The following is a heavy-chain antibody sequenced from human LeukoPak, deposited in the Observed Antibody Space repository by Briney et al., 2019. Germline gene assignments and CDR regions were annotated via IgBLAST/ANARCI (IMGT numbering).Heavy chain of an antibody. CDR3: ASLSRDYCSSTSCSYYFDY. CDR1: GGSISSYY. V-gene: IGHV4-59*01. J-gene: IGHJ4*02. Sequence: SETLSLTCTVSGGSISSYYWSWIRQPPGKGLEWIGYIYYSGSTNYNPSLKGRVTISVDTSKNQFSLKLSSVTAADTAVYYCASLSRDYCSSTSCSYYFDYWGQGTLVTVSS. CDR2: IYYSGST. D-gene: IGHD2-2*01.